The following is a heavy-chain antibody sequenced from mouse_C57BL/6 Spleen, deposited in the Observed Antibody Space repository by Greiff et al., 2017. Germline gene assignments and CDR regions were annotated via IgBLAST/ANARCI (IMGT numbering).Heavy chain of an antibody. CDR3: ARIYYYGSSVDFDY. D-gene: IGHD1-1*01. CDR2: INPYNGGT. J-gene: IGHJ2*01. Sequence: SGPVLAKPGASVKMSCKASGYTFTDYYMNWVKQSHGKSLEWIGVINPYNGGTSYNQKFKGKATLTVDKSSSTAYMELNSLTSEDSAVYYCARIYYYGSSVDFDYWGQGTTLTVSS. V-gene: IGHV1-19*01. CDR1: GYTFTDYY.